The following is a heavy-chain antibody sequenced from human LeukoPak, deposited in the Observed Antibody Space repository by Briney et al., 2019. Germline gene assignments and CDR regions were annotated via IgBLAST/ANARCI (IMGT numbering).Heavy chain of an antibody. CDR1: GYTFTSYG. V-gene: IGHV1-18*01. CDR3: ARDLLRRYCSGGSCYWNLGY. J-gene: IGHJ4*02. Sequence: ASVKVSCKASGYTFTSYGISWVRQAPGQGLEWMGWISAYNGNTNYAQKLQGRVTMTTDTSTSTAYMELRSLRSDDTAVYYCARDLLRRYCSGGSCYWNLGYWGQGTLVTVSS. CDR2: ISAYNGNT. D-gene: IGHD2-15*01.